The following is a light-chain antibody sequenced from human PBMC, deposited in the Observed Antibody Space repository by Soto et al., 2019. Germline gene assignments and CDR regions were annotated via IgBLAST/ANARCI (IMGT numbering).Light chain of an antibody. Sequence: QSVLTQPPSASGSPGQSVAISCTGTSNDVATYNYVSWYQQLPGKAPKLIISDVDKRPSGVPDRFSGSKSGDTASLTVSGLQAEDEADYSCSSYAGNNRVLFGGGTKLTVL. CDR3: SSYAGNNRVL. V-gene: IGLV2-8*01. J-gene: IGLJ2*01. CDR1: SNDVATYNY. CDR2: DVD.